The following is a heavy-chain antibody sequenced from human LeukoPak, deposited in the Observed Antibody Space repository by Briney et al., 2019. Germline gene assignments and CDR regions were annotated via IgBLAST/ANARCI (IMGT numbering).Heavy chain of an antibody. V-gene: IGHV3-7*03. D-gene: IGHD3-3*01. CDR3: ARAPKSDFWSGYYRKLADWFDP. CDR2: IKQDGSEK. CDR1: GFTFNSFS. Sequence: GGSLRLSCAASGFTFNSFSMDWVRQVPGKGLEWVANIKQDGSEKYYVDSVKGRFTISRDNAKNSLYLQMNSLRAEDTAVYYCARAPKSDFWSGYYRKLADWFDPWGQGTLVTVSS. J-gene: IGHJ5*02.